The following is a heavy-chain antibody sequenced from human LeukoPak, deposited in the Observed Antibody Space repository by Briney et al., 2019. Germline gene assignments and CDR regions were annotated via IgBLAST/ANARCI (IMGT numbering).Heavy chain of an antibody. Sequence: GGSLRLSCAASGFSFSDYYMTWIRQAPGKRLEWISFITNGDTTTYYADSVRGRFTISRGNAKNSLYLQMNSLRAEDTAVYFCARDRGEVVTGIGYYFDYWGQGTLVTVSS. V-gene: IGHV3-11*01. J-gene: IGHJ4*02. CDR2: ITNGDTTT. CDR3: ARDRGEVVTGIGYYFDY. CDR1: GFSFSDYY. D-gene: IGHD2-21*02.